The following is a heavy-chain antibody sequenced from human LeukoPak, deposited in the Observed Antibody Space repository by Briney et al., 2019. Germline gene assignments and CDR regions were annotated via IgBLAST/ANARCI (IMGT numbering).Heavy chain of an antibody. D-gene: IGHD3-9*01. Sequence: PSGTLSLTCAVYGGSFSGYYWSWIRQPPGKGLEWIGEINHSGSTNYNPSLKSRVTISVDTSKNQFSLKLSSVTAADTAVYYCARGADILTGYYYYGMDVWGKGTTVTVSS. V-gene: IGHV4-34*01. CDR3: ARGADILTGYYYYGMDV. CDR1: GGSFSGYY. CDR2: INHSGST. J-gene: IGHJ6*04.